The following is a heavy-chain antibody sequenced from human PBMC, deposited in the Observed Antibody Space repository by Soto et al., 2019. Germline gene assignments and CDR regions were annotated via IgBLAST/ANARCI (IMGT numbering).Heavy chain of an antibody. CDR3: GFGPASFAWDPVA. Sequence: QITLKESGPTLVRPTQTLTLTCTLSGFSLNATGVGVGWIRQPPGKAPEWLALIYWDDDKRYSPSLENRLTSTQDTSKNQGVLILPNMDPVDTGTCYCGFGPASFAWDPVAWGQGTRVTVSS. CDR2: IYWDDDK. V-gene: IGHV2-5*02. CDR1: GFSLNATGVG. D-gene: IGHD1-26*01. J-gene: IGHJ5*02.